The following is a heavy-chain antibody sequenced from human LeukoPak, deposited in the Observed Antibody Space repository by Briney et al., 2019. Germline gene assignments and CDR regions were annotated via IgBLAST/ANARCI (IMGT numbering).Heavy chain of an antibody. CDR2: ISSSSSYI. CDR3: ARDDVVVAAGGALGFDY. D-gene: IGHD2-15*01. J-gene: IGHJ4*02. V-gene: IGHV3-21*01. Sequence: PGGSLRLSCAASGFTFSSNYMSWVRQAPGKGLEWVSSISSSSSYIYYADSVKGRFTISRDNAKNSLYLQMNSLRAEDTAVYYCARDDVVVAAGGALGFDYWGQGTLVTVSS. CDR1: GFTFSSNY.